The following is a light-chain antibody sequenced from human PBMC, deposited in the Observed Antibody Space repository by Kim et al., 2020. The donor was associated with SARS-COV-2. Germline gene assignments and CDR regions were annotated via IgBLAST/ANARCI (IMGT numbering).Light chain of an antibody. Sequence: CPGERAALSCSASQRISSSYLAWYQQKPGQAPRLLIYGASSRATGIPDRFSGSGSGTDFTLTISRLEPEDFAVYYCQQYGSSPPYTFGQGTKLEI. V-gene: IGKV3-20*01. CDR3: QQYGSSPPYT. CDR1: QRISSSY. CDR2: GAS. J-gene: IGKJ2*01.